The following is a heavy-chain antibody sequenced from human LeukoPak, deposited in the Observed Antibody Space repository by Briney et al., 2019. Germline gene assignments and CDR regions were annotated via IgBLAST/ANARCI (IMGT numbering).Heavy chain of an antibody. CDR2: ITSSSSYI. D-gene: IGHD3-22*01. J-gene: IGHJ4*02. V-gene: IGHV3-21*01. CDR3: ARDKNYYDSSGRRKVTDY. CDR1: GFTFSSYT. Sequence: GGSLRLSCAASGFTFSSYTMNWVRQAPGKGLEWVSSITSSSSYIYYADSVKGRFTISRDNAKNSLCLQMNSLRAEDTAIYYCARDKNYYDSSGRRKVTDYWGQGTLVTVSS.